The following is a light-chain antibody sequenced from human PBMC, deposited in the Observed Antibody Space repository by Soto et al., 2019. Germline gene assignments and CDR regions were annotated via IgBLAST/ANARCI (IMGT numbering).Light chain of an antibody. J-gene: IGKJ2*01. V-gene: IGKV3-11*01. CDR2: DAS. CDR1: QSVSYY. CDR3: KQRSNWPRT. Sequence: EIVLTQSPATLSLSPGQRATLSCRASQSVSYYLAWFQQKPGQATRLLIYDASNRATGIPARFSGRWSGTDFTLTITILEPEGFAVYYCKQRSNWPRTFGQGTKLEIK.